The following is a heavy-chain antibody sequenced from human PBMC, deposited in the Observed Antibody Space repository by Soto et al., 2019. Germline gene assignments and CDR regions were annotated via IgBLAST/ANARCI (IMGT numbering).Heavy chain of an antibody. Sequence: PGGSLRLSCAASGFSFGIYALSWVRQAPGKGLEWVSTISGSDGKTFYADAVKGRFSISRDTSQNTLYLQMNSLRADDTAIYYCARWSYLDYWGQGTRVTVSS. CDR3: ARWSYLDY. J-gene: IGHJ4*02. V-gene: IGHV3-23*01. D-gene: IGHD3-3*01. CDR2: ISGSDGKT. CDR1: GFSFGIYA.